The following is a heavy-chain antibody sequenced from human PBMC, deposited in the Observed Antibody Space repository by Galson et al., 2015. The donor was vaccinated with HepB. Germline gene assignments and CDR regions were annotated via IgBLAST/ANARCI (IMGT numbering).Heavy chain of an antibody. Sequence: SLRLSCAASGFTFSSYWMSWVRQAPGKGLEWVANIKQDGSEKYYVDSVKGRFTISRDNAKNSPYLQMNSLRAQDTAVYYCARDRGPVLLWFGESTYGMDVWGQGTTVTVSS. J-gene: IGHJ6*02. CDR3: ARDRGPVLLWFGESTYGMDV. CDR1: GFTFSSYW. CDR2: IKQDGSEK. D-gene: IGHD3-10*01. V-gene: IGHV3-7*03.